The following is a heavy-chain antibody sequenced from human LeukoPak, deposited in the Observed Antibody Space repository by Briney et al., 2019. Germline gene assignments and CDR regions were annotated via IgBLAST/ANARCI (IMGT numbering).Heavy chain of an antibody. CDR2: ISYDGSNK. V-gene: IGHV3-30*18. CDR1: GFTFSSYG. Sequence: GRSLRLSCAASGFTFSSYGMHWVRQAPGKGLEWVAVISYDGSNKYYADSVKGRFTISRDNSKNTLYLQMNSLRAEDTAVYYCAKASSGWYVDYWGQGTLVTVSS. D-gene: IGHD6-19*01. J-gene: IGHJ4*02. CDR3: AKASSGWYVDY.